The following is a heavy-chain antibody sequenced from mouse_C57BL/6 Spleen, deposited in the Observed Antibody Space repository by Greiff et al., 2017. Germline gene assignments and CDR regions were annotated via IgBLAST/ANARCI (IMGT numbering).Heavy chain of an antibody. CDR1: GFSLTSYG. D-gene: IGHD1-1*01. Sequence: QVQLKESGPGLVAPSQSLSITCTVSGFSLTSYGVHWVRQPPGKGLEWLVVIWSDGSTNYNSALKSRLGISKANSKSQVFLKMNSLQTGDTAMYYCARHSNWYFDVWGTGTTVTVSS. CDR3: ARHSNWYFDV. CDR2: IWSDGST. V-gene: IGHV2-6-1*01. J-gene: IGHJ1*03.